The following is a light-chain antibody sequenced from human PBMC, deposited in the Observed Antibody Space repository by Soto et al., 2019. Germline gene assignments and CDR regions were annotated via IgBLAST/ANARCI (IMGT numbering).Light chain of an antibody. Sequence: QSVLTQPPSASGTPGQRVTISCSGSNSNIETNTVNWYQQLPGTAPKLLIYSNNQRPSGVPDRLSGSKSGTSASLAISGLQSEDEADYYCAAWDDSLNGYVFGTGTKVTVL. J-gene: IGLJ1*01. V-gene: IGLV1-44*01. CDR2: SNN. CDR3: AAWDDSLNGYV. CDR1: NSNIETNT.